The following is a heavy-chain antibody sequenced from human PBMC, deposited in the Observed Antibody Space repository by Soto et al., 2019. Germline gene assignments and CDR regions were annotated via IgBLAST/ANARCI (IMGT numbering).Heavy chain of an antibody. D-gene: IGHD3-10*01. V-gene: IGHV4-34*01. J-gene: IGHJ5*02. Sequence: PSETLSLTCAVYGGSFSGYYWSWIRQPPGKGLEWIGEINHSGSTNYNPSLKSRVTISVDTSKNQFSLKLSSVTAADTAVYYCARGEQLEVRGVILNWFDPWGQGTLVT. CDR3: ARGEQLEVRGVILNWFDP. CDR1: GGSFSGYY. CDR2: INHSGST.